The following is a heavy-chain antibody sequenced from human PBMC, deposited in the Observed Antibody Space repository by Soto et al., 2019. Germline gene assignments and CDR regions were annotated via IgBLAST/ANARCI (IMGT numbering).Heavy chain of an antibody. Sequence: QVQLVQSGDEVRKPGSSVKVSCKASGYIFVNYGIAWVRQAPGQGLEWMGWISPYSGNTHYASKVQGALTMTTDTSTSEACRDMGSLTSDDPAVFYCAMVDNYVPPTPQDVWAQGTTVTVSS. CDR3: AMVDNYVPPTPQDV. CDR1: GYIFVNYG. J-gene: IGHJ6*02. D-gene: IGHD3-16*01. V-gene: IGHV1-18*01. CDR2: ISPYSGNT.